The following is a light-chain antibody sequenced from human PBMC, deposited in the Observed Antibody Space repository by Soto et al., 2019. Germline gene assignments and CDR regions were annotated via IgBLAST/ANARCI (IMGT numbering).Light chain of an antibody. CDR1: QSVSSY. V-gene: IGKV3-11*01. Sequence: EIVLTQSPATLSLSPGVRATLSCRDSQSVSSYLAWYQQKPGQAPRPLIYDASNRATGIPARFSGSGSGTDFTLTISSLEPEDFAVYYCQQRSNWPPYTFGQGTKLEIK. J-gene: IGKJ2*01. CDR2: DAS. CDR3: QQRSNWPPYT.